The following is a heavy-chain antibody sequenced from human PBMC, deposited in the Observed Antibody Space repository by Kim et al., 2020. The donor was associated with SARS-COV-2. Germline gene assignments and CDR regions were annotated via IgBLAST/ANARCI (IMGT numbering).Heavy chain of an antibody. CDR3: ARAGLHGSGDWFDP. D-gene: IGHD3-10*01. J-gene: IGHJ5*02. Sequence: PSFQGHVTISADKSISTAYLQWSSLKASDTAMYYCARAGLHGSGDWFDPWGQGTLVTVSS. V-gene: IGHV5-10-1*01.